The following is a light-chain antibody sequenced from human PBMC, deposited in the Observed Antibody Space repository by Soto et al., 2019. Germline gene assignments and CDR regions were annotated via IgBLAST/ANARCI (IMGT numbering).Light chain of an antibody. V-gene: IGLV2-14*01. CDR2: EVS. Sequence: QSVLTQPASVSGSPGQSITMSCTGTSSDVGGYNYVTWYQQHPGKAPKVMIYEVSNRPSGISNRFSGSKSGNTASLTISGLQAEDEADYFCSSYSRSSTLYVFGTGTKVTVL. CDR3: SSYSRSSTLYV. CDR1: SSDVGGYNY. J-gene: IGLJ1*01.